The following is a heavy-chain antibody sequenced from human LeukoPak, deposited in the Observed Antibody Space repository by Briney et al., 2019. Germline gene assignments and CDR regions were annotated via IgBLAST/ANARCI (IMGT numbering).Heavy chain of an antibody. J-gene: IGHJ4*02. Sequence: GGSLRLSCAASGFTFSDYWMTWVRQAPGKGLEWVSGILGSGRNTYYAESVKGRFTISRDNSKNTLYLQMHSLRAEDTAVYYCAKGTHLDYWGQETLVTVSS. CDR1: GFTFSDYW. V-gene: IGHV3-23*01. D-gene: IGHD3-10*01. CDR3: AKGTHLDY. CDR2: ILGSGRNT.